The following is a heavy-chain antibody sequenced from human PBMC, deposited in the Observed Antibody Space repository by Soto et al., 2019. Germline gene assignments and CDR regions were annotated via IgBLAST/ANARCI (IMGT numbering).Heavy chain of an antibody. CDR3: ANDNEQWLAYFDY. D-gene: IGHD6-19*01. V-gene: IGHV3-9*01. CDR2: ISWNSSSI. CDR1: GFTFDDYA. Sequence: EVQLVESGGGLAQPGRSLRLSCAASGFTFDDYAMHWVRQAPGKGLEWVSGISWNSSSIAYADSVKGRFTISRDNAKNSLYLQMNILRAEDTALYYGANDNEQWLAYFDYWGQGTLVTVSS. J-gene: IGHJ4*02.